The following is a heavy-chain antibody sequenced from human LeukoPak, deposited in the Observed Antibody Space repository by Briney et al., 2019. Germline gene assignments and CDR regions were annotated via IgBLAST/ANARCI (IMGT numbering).Heavy chain of an antibody. Sequence: GGSLRLSCAASGFTFTTYWMSWVRQAPGKGLEWVGRIKSKTDGGTTDYAAPVKGRFTISRDDSKNTLYLQMNSLKTEDTAVYYCTTEEYSYGFFYYYYMDVWGKGTTVTVSS. CDR1: GFTFTTYW. CDR3: TTEEYSYGFFYYYYMDV. CDR2: IKSKTDGGTT. V-gene: IGHV3-15*01. D-gene: IGHD5-18*01. J-gene: IGHJ6*03.